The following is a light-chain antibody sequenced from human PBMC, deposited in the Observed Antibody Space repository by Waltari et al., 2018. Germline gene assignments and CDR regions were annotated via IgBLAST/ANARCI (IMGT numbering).Light chain of an antibody. CDR1: NSNIGAGYD. Sequence: QSVLTPPPSVSGAPGPRVTISCTGTNSNIGAGYDVHWYQQRQGRAPKLLVYASNDRPSGVPGRFSDSKSGMSASLAITGLQAEDEATYYCHCYDSSLSASVFGGGTKVTVL. J-gene: IGLJ3*02. CDR3: HCYDSSLSASV. V-gene: IGLV1-40*01. CDR2: ASN.